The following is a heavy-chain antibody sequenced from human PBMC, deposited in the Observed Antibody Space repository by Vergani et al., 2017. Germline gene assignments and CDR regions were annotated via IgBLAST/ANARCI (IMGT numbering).Heavy chain of an antibody. D-gene: IGHD2-2*01. CDR1: GGSISSYY. Sequence: QVQLQESGPGLVKPSETLSLTCTVSGGSISSYYWSWIRQPPGKGLEWIGYIYYSGSTNYNPSLKSRVTISVDTSKNQFSLKLSSVTAADTAVYYCARGKYQLLTAFAIWGQGTMVTVSS. J-gene: IGHJ3*02. CDR2: IYYSGST. V-gene: IGHV4-59*01. CDR3: ARGKYQLLTAFAI.